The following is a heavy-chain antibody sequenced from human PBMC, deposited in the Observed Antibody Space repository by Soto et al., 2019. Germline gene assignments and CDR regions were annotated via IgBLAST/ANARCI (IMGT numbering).Heavy chain of an antibody. J-gene: IGHJ5*02. CDR1: GGSISSGGYY. CDR2: IYYRGST. CDR3: ARDQRSWYNWFDP. Sequence: QVQLQESGPGLVKPSQTLSLTCTVSGGSISSGGYYWSWIRQHPGKGLEWIGYIYYRGSTYYNPSLKSRVTIPVDTSENQFSLKLSSVTAADTAVYYCARDQRSWYNWFDPWGQGTLVTVSS. V-gene: IGHV4-31*03. D-gene: IGHD6-13*01.